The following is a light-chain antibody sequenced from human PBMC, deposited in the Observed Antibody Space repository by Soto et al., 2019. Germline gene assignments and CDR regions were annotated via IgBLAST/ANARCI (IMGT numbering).Light chain of an antibody. J-gene: IGLJ2*01. CDR2: DND. CDR3: GTWDSSLSDAVV. Sequence: QSALTQPPSVSAAPGQKVTISCSGTSSNIGRNYVAWYQQLPGTAPKLLIYDNDKRPSGIPDRFSGSKSGTSATLGITGLQTGDEADYYCGTWDSSLSDAVVFGEGTKL. V-gene: IGLV1-51*01. CDR1: SSNIGRNY.